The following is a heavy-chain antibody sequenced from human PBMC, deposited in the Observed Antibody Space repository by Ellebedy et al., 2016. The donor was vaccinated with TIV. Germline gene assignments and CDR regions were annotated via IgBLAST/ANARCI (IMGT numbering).Heavy chain of an antibody. CDR1: GFIFKNFL. Sequence: PGGSLRLSCGASGFIFKNFLMYWVRQAPGKGLEWVSGISWNSGTIGSADSVKGRFTISRDNAKNSLYLQMNSLRAEDTALYFCAKGSTTVMATCVDSWGQGTLVTVSS. CDR2: ISWNSGTI. CDR3: AKGSTTVMATCVDS. D-gene: IGHD5-18*01. V-gene: IGHV3-9*01. J-gene: IGHJ5*01.